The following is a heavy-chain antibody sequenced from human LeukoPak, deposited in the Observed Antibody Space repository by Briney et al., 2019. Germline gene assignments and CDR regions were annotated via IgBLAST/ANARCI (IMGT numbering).Heavy chain of an antibody. Sequence: SQTLSLTCTVSGGSISSYYWSWIRQPPGKGLGWIGCIYYSGSTNYNPSLKSRVTMSVDTSKNQFSLKLSSVTAADTAVYYCARGGGRCTNGLCYGGYYYYCYMDVWGKGTTVTVSS. CDR1: GGSISSYY. J-gene: IGHJ6*03. CDR3: ARGGGRCTNGLCYGGYYYYCYMDV. CDR2: IYYSGST. V-gene: IGHV4-59*12. D-gene: IGHD2-8*01.